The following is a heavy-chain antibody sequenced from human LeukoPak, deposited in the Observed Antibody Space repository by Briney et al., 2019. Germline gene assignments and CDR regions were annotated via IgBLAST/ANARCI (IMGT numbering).Heavy chain of an antibody. CDR1: GFSFRAYT. CDR2: VNPSHAYQ. D-gene: IGHD3-22*01. CDR3: ARDRDYYDSNSFSPDAFDI. J-gene: IGHJ3*02. Sequence: GGSLILSCAASGFSFRAYTMNWVRQAPGKGLEWVPSVNPSHAYQFYADSVKGRFTISRDNVKNSLFLQMDSLRAEDTAVYYCARDRDYYDSNSFSPDAFDIWGQGTMVTVSS. V-gene: IGHV3-21*06.